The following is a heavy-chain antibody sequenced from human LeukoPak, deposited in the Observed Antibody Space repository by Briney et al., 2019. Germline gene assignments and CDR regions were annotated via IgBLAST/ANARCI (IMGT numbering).Heavy chain of an antibody. Sequence: PGGSLRLSCAASGFTFSSYSMNWVRQAPGKGLEWVSSISSSSSYIYYADSVKGRFTISRDNSKNTLYLQMNRLRAEDTAVYYCAKSRPVATIPNWGQGTLVTVSS. CDR2: ISSSSSYI. CDR1: GFTFSSYS. V-gene: IGHV3-21*04. D-gene: IGHD5-12*01. J-gene: IGHJ4*02. CDR3: AKSRPVATIPN.